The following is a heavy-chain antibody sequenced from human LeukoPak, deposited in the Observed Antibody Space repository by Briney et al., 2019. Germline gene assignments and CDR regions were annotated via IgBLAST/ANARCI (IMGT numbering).Heavy chain of an antibody. CDR3: ARDTNYPDY. V-gene: IGHV3-48*03. J-gene: IGHJ4*02. D-gene: IGHD1-26*01. CDR1: GFTFSSYE. Sequence: PGGSLRLSCAASGFTFSSYEMNWVRQAPGKGLEWVPYISSSGSTIYYADSVKGRFTISRDNAKNSLYLQMNSLRAEDTAVYYCARDTNYPDYWGQGTLVTVSS. CDR2: ISSSGSTI.